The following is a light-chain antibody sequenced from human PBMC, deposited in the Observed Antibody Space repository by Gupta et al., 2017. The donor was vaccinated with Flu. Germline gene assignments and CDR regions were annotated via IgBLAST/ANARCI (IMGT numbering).Light chain of an antibody. V-gene: IGKV1-27*01. CDR1: QGIGNY. CDR2: AAS. Sequence: DTQMTQSPSSLSASIGDRVTITCRASQGIGNYLAWYQQRTGEVPKLLIYAASTLHSGVPSRFSSSGSGTEFTLTINSLQPEDVGSYYCQRYKGAPLTFGGGTKVEIK. J-gene: IGKJ4*01. CDR3: QRYKGAPLT.